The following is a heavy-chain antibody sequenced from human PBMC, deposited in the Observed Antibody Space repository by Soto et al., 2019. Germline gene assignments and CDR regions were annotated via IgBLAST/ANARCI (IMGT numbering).Heavy chain of an antibody. Sequence: QVTLKESGPVLVQATETRTLTCNVSGFSLTNVQKGVAWIRQPPGKALEWLAHILSDVEQSYKSSLKKRLTIAQDTSKMQVVLVMPNAEPVDPATQYCARISGRSGASHFDFWGQGSSVIGSS. CDR1: GFSLTNVQKG. D-gene: IGHD3-10*01. CDR2: ILSDVEQ. J-gene: IGHJ4*02. CDR3: ARISGRSGASHFDF. V-gene: IGHV2-26*01.